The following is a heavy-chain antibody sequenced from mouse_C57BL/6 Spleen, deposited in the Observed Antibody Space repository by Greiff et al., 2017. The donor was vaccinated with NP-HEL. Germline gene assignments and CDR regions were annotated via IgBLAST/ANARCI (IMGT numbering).Heavy chain of an antibody. CDR3: ATYDYDPDWYFDV. D-gene: IGHD2-4*01. Sequence: DVQLQESGPGLVKPSQSLSLTCSVSGYSITSGYYWYCIRQFPGNKLEWMGYISYDGSNNYNPSLKNRISITRDTSKNQVFLKLNSVTTEDTATYYCATYDYDPDWYFDVWGTGTTVTVSS. CDR2: ISYDGSN. J-gene: IGHJ1*03. CDR1: GYSITSGYY. V-gene: IGHV3-6*01.